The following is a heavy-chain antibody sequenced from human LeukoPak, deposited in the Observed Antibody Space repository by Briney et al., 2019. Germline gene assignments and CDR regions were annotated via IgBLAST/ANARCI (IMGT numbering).Heavy chain of an antibody. J-gene: IGHJ4*02. CDR3: AKDLVVGALDY. D-gene: IGHD1-26*01. CDR2: TSGSGGST. CDR1: GFTFSSYA. Sequence: GGSLRLSCGASGFTFSSYAMTWIRQAPGKGLEWVSSTSGSGGSTYYADSVKGRFTISRDNSRNMLFLQMNSLRADDTAVYYCAKDLVVGALDYWGQGTLVTVSS. V-gene: IGHV3-23*01.